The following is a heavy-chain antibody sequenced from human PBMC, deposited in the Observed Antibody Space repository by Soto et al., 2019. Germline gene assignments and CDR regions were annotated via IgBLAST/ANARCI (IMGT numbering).Heavy chain of an antibody. Sequence: PGGSLRLSCAVSGFTFGSNDMHWVRQAPGKGLEWVSAISTDGDPYYPDSVKGRFTISRENAKNSLYLQMNSLRAEDTAVYYCARGNYHILTGSSPLDGWGQGTTVTVS. CDR3: ARGNYHILTGSSPLDG. D-gene: IGHD3-9*01. J-gene: IGHJ6*02. CDR2: ISTDGDP. V-gene: IGHV3-13*05. CDR1: GFTFGSND.